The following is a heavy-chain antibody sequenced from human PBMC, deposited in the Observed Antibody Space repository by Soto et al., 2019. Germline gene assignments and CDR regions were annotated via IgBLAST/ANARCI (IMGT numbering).Heavy chain of an antibody. CDR3: ARVLNSDHWFDP. J-gene: IGHJ5*02. V-gene: IGHV1-69*13. D-gene: IGHD6-13*01. Sequence: ASVKVSCKASGGTFRSYAISWVRQAPGQGLERMGGIIPIFGTANYAQKFQGRVTITADESTSTAYMELSSLRSEDTAVYYCARVLNSDHWFDPWGQGTLVTVSS. CDR1: GGTFRSYA. CDR2: IIPIFGTA.